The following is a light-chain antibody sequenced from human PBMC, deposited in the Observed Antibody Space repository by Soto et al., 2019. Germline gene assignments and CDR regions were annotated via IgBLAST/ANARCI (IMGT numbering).Light chain of an antibody. V-gene: IGLV2-14*03. CDR3: CSYTSSSPRV. Sequence: QYALTQPASVSGSPGQSIAISCAGTSGDVGGYNYVSWYQQHPGKAPKLMIYDVSNRPSGVSDRFAGSKSGNTASLTISGLEAEDEADYYCCSYTSSSPRVFGTGTKVTVL. CDR1: SGDVGGYNY. J-gene: IGLJ1*01. CDR2: DVS.